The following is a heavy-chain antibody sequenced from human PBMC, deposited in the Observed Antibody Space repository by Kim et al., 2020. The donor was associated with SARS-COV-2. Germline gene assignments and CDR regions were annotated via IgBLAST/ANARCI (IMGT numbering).Heavy chain of an antibody. V-gene: IGHV3-9*01. J-gene: IGHJ3*02. Sequence: GGSLRLSCAASGFTFGDYAMHWVRQAPGKGLEWVSGISWNSGSIGYADSVKGRFTISRDNAKNSLYLQMNSLRAEDTALYYCAKSSSGWYDADDAFDIWGQGTMVTVSS. CDR3: AKSSSGWYDADDAFDI. CDR2: ISWNSGSI. CDR1: GFTFGDYA. D-gene: IGHD6-19*01.